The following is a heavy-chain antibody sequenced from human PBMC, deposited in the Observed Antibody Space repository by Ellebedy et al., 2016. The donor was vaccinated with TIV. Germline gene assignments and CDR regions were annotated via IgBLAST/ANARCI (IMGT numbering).Heavy chain of an antibody. CDR2: FYYSGSA. CDR3: ASKDHGYWYFDL. J-gene: IGHJ2*01. V-gene: IGHV4-59*12. D-gene: IGHD1-14*01. Sequence: MPSETLSLTCTVSGDSISPYYWNWIRQPPGKGLEWIGYFYYSGSANYNPSLKSRVTISVDTSKNQFSLKLSSVTAADTAVYYCASKDHGYWYFDLWGRGTLVTVSS. CDR1: GDSISPYY.